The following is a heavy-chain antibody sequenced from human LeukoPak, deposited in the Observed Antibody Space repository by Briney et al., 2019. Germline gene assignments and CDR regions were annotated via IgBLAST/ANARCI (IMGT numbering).Heavy chain of an antibody. Sequence: PSETLSLTCTVSGVSISSSSYYWGWIRQPPGKGLEWIGSIYYSGSTYYNSSLKSRVTISVDTSKNQFSLKLSSVTAADTAVYYCARPDSSGWYQGGTDAFDIWGQGTMVTVSS. D-gene: IGHD6-19*01. V-gene: IGHV4-39*01. CDR1: GVSISSSSYY. J-gene: IGHJ3*02. CDR2: IYYSGST. CDR3: ARPDSSGWYQGGTDAFDI.